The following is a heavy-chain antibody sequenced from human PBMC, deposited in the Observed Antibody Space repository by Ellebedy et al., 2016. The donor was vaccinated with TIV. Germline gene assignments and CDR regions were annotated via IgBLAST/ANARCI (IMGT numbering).Heavy chain of an antibody. CDR2: IDWDDDK. D-gene: IGHD3-22*01. J-gene: IGHJ4*02. V-gene: IGHV2-70*11. CDR1: GFSLSTSGMC. CDR3: ARICGYYDSSGYYYDY. Sequence: SGPTLVKPTQTLTLTCTFSGFSLSTSGMCVSWIRQPPGKALEWLARIDWDDDKYYSTSLKTRLTISKDTSKNQVVLTMTNMGPVDTATYYCARICGYYDSSGYYYDYWGQGTLVTVSS.